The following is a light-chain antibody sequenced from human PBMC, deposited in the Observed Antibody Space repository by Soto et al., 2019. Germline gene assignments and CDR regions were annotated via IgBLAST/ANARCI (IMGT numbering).Light chain of an antibody. V-gene: IGKV3-20*01. CDR3: QQYGSSRT. J-gene: IGKJ1*01. CDR2: AAS. Sequence: EIVLTQSPGTLSLSPGERATLSCRASQSVRSNYLAWYQQKPGQAPRLLISAASSRATGIPDRFSGSGSGTDFTLTISRLEPEDFAVYYCQQYGSSRTFGQGTKVEVQ. CDR1: QSVRSNY.